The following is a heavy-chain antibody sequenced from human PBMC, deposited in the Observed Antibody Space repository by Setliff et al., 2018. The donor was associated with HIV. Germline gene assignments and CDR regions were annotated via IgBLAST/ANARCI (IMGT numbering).Heavy chain of an antibody. D-gene: IGHD2-2*01. CDR2: IYYRGSA. CDR1: GGSITTTNYY. J-gene: IGHJ4*02. V-gene: IGHV4-39*07. CDR3: ARQGLVLVPASIDWRLPPSPIDY. Sequence: PSETLSLTCTVSGGSITTTNYYWGWVRQSPGKGLEWIGVIYYRGSAYYNLSLQSRVTLSVDTSKNSFSLHLTSVTAADTAVYFCARQGLVLVPASIDWRLPPSPIDYWGQGALVTVSS.